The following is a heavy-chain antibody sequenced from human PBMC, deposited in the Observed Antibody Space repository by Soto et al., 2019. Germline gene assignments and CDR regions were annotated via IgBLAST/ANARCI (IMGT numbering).Heavy chain of an antibody. Sequence: PGGSLRLSCAASGFTFDDYAMHWVRQAPGKGLEWVSGISWNSGSIGYADSVKGRSTISRDNAKNSLYLQMNSLRAEDTALYYCAKDMTTVTGGAFDIWGQGTMVTVSS. V-gene: IGHV3-9*01. CDR1: GFTFDDYA. CDR3: AKDMTTVTGGAFDI. D-gene: IGHD4-17*01. CDR2: ISWNSGSI. J-gene: IGHJ3*02.